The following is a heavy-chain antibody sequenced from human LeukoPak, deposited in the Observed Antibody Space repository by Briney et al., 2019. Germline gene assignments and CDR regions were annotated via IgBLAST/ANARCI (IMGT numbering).Heavy chain of an antibody. CDR1: GFTFSSYA. CDR3: AKGPYYYDSSPGDY. J-gene: IGHJ4*02. CDR2: ISGSGGST. D-gene: IGHD3-22*01. V-gene: IGHV3-23*01. Sequence: PGGSLRLSCAASGFTFSSYAMSWVRQAPGKGLEWVSAISGSGGSTYYADSVKGRFTISRDNSKNTLYLQMNSLRAEDTAVYYCAKGPYYYDSSPGDYWGQGTLVTVSS.